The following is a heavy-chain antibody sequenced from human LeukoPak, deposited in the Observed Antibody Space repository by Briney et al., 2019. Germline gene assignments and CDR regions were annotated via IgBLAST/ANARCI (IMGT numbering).Heavy chain of an antibody. CDR3: ARDHRVDAFDI. V-gene: IGHV4-31*03. CDR2: IYYSGST. D-gene: IGHD6-13*01. Sequence: SQTLSLTCPVSGGSISSGGYYWSWIRQHPGKGLEWIGYIYYSGSTYYNPSLKSRVTISVDTSKNQFSLKLSSVTAADTAVYYCARDHRVDAFDIWGQGTMVTVSS. J-gene: IGHJ3*02. CDR1: GGSISSGGYY.